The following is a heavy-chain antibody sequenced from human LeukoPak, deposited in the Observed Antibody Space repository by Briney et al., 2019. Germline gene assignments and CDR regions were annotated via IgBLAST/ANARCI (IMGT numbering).Heavy chain of an antibody. J-gene: IGHJ1*01. CDR1: GFTFSDCA. D-gene: IGHD3-10*01. CDR3: ASRTNSGPPF. Sequence: GGSLRLSCAASGFTFSDCAVHWVRQAPGKGLEWVALISYDGSNKYYADSVKGRFTISRDNSKNTMSLQMNSLRREDTAVYYCASRTNSGPPFWGQGTLVTVSS. V-gene: IGHV3-30-3*01. CDR2: ISYDGSNK.